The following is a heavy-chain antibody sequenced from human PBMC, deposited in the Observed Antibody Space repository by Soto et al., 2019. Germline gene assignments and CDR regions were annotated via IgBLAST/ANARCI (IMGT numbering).Heavy chain of an antibody. Sequence: QVQLVQSGAEVKKPGASVKVSCKASGYTFTSYAMHWVRQAPGQRLEWMGWINAGNGNTKYSQKFQGRVTITRDTSASTAYMELSSLRSEDTAVYYWARAHAPKQTSDYWGQGTLVTVSS. V-gene: IGHV1-3*01. CDR2: INAGNGNT. CDR1: GYTFTSYA. D-gene: IGHD2-2*01. CDR3: ARAHAPKQTSDY. J-gene: IGHJ4*02.